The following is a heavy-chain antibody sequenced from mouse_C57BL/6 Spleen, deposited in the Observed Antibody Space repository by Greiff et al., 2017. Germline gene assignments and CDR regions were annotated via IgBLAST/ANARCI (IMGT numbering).Heavy chain of an antibody. CDR1: GYTFTSYG. CDR3: ARSYTVVASPGYFDV. Sequence: VQLQESGAELARPGASVKLSCKASGYTFTSYGISWVKQRPGQGLEWIGEIYPRSGNTYYNEKFKGKATLTADKSSSTAYVELRSLTSEDSAAYFCARSYTVVASPGYFDVWGTGTTVTVSS. J-gene: IGHJ1*03. V-gene: IGHV1-81*01. D-gene: IGHD1-1*01. CDR2: IYPRSGNT.